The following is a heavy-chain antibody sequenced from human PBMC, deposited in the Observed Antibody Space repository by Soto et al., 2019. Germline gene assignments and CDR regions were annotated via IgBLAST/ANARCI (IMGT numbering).Heavy chain of an antibody. CDR3: ARGTLNYDFWSGYYSDYYYYGMDV. V-gene: IGHV4-34*01. CDR2: INHSGST. D-gene: IGHD3-3*01. CDR1: GGSFSCYY. J-gene: IGHJ6*02. Sequence: SETLSLTCAVYGGSFSCYYWSWIRQPPGKGLEWIGEINHSGSTNYNPSLKSRVTISVDTSKNQFSLKLSSVTAADTAVYYCARGTLNYDFWSGYYSDYYYYGMDVWGQGTAVTVSS.